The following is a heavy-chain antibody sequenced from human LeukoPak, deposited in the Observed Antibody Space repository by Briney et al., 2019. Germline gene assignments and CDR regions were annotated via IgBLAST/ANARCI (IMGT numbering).Heavy chain of an antibody. V-gene: IGHV4-59*08. Sequence: SETLSLTCSVSGGSISAYYWSWVRQPPGKGLEWIGYVYYSGSTNYNPSLKSRVTISVDTSKNQFSLRLSSVTAADTAVYYCARHLAGYGTLDYWGQGTLVTVSS. CDR3: ARHLAGYGTLDY. J-gene: IGHJ4*02. CDR2: VYYSGST. D-gene: IGHD1-1*01. CDR1: GGSISAYY.